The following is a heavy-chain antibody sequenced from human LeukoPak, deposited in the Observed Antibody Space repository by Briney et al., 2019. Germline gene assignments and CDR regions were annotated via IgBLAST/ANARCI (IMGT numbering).Heavy chain of an antibody. Sequence: GRSLRLPCAASGFTFSSYGMHWVRQAPGKGLEWVAVIWYDGSNMYYADSVKGRFTISRDNSKNTLYLQMNSLRAEDTAVYFCARAGHGSIIYFDYWGQGTLVTVSS. CDR1: GFTFSSYG. CDR3: ARAGHGSIIYFDY. CDR2: IWYDGSNM. V-gene: IGHV3-33*01. J-gene: IGHJ4*02. D-gene: IGHD3-10*01.